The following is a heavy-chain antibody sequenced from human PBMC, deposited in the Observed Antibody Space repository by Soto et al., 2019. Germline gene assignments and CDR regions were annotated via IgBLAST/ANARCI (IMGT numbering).Heavy chain of an antibody. Sequence: QVQLVQSGAEVKKPGASVKVSCKASGYTFTSYGISWVRQAPGQGLEWMGWISAYNGNTNYAQKLQGRVTMTTDTSTSTAYMELRSLRSDDTAVYYCARGETYYDILPGYYSRYYYMDVWGKGTTVTVSS. V-gene: IGHV1-18*01. J-gene: IGHJ6*03. CDR2: ISAYNGNT. CDR1: GYTFTSYG. D-gene: IGHD3-9*01. CDR3: ARGETYYDILPGYYSRYYYMDV.